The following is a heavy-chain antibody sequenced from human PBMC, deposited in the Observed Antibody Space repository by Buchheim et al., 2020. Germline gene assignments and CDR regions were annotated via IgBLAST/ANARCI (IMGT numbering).Heavy chain of an antibody. Sequence: QVQLQESGPGLVKPSQTLSLTCTVSGGSISSGGYYWSWIRQHPGKGLEWIGYIYYSGSTYYNPSLKSRVTISVDTSKNQFSLKLSSVTAADTAVYYCARGWGGSGSYHNAPHHCDYWGQGTL. CDR1: GGSISSGGYY. CDR2: IYYSGST. D-gene: IGHD3-10*01. J-gene: IGHJ4*02. CDR3: ARGWGGSGSYHNAPHHCDY. V-gene: IGHV4-31*03.